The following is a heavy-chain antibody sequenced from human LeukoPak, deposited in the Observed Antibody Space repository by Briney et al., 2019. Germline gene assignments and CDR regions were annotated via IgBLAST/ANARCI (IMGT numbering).Heavy chain of an antibody. CDR1: GFTFSSYA. Sequence: PGGSLRLSCAASGFTFSSYAMSWVRQAPGKGLEWVSSIGSSSSYIYYADSVKGRFTISRDNAKNSLYLQMNSLRAEDTAVYYCARDGSGSYSFDYWGQGTLVTVSS. D-gene: IGHD3-10*01. CDR3: ARDGSGSYSFDY. V-gene: IGHV3-21*01. CDR2: IGSSSSYI. J-gene: IGHJ4*02.